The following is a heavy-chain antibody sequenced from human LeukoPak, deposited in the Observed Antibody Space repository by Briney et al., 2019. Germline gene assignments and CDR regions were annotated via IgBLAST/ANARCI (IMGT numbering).Heavy chain of an antibody. CDR3: AKETTVPYYFDY. CDR1: GFTFSSYT. D-gene: IGHD4-17*01. J-gene: IGHJ4*02. Sequence: PGGSLRLSYAASGFTFSSYTMSWVRQAPGKGLEWVSAISGSGGSTYYADSVKGRFTISRDNSKNTLYLQMNSLRAEDTAVYYCAKETTVPYYFDYWGQGTLVTVSS. V-gene: IGHV3-23*01. CDR2: ISGSGGST.